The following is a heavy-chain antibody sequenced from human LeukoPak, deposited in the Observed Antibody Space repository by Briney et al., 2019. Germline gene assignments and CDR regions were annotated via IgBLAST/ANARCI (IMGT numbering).Heavy chain of an antibody. Sequence: SPRLSFSPVGLTAIHYGMHGVPKAPGEGLWRVAVILSDGSHKFYADSVTRRFTISRDNSKNTLYLPMNSLSLDDKAVYYCAKDWGYRFASESAYFGYWGQGTLVTVSS. CDR2: ILSDGSHK. V-gene: IGHV3-30*18. CDR1: GLTAIHYG. CDR3: AKDWGYRFASESAYFGY. J-gene: IGHJ4*02. D-gene: IGHD3-16*01.